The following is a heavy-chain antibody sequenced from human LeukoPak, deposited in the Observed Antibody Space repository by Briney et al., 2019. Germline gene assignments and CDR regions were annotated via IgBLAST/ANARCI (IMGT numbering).Heavy chain of an antibody. CDR2: IIPIFGTA. Sequence: SVKVSSKASGGTFSSYAISWVRQAPGQGLEWMGGIIPIFGTANYAQKFQGRVTITADESTSTAYMELSSLRSEDTAVYYCARSRTGYISYYYYYGMDVWGQGTTVTVSS. D-gene: IGHD3/OR15-3a*01. CDR1: GGTFSSYA. CDR3: ARSRTGYISYYYYYGMDV. V-gene: IGHV1-69*13. J-gene: IGHJ6*02.